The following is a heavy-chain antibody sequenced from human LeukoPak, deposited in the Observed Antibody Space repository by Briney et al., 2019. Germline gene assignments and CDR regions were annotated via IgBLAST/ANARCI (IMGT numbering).Heavy chain of an antibody. CDR2: MNPNSGNT. CDR1: GYTFTSYD. CDR3: ARGPYGSGTVYYYYYMDV. Sequence: AASVKVSCKASGYTFTSYDINWVRQATGQGLEWMGWMNPNSGNTGYAQKFQGRVTMTRNTSISTAYMELSSLRSEDTAVYYCARGPYGSGTVYYYYYMDVWGKGTTVTISS. J-gene: IGHJ6*03. V-gene: IGHV1-8*01. D-gene: IGHD3-10*01.